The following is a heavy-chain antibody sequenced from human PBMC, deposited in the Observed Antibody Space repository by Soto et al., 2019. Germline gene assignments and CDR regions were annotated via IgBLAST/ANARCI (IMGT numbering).Heavy chain of an antibody. D-gene: IGHD3-16*01. Sequence: QVQLVQSGDEVKKPGASVKVSCKASGYIFVNYGIAWVRQAPGQGLEWMGWISPYTGNTHSATKVQGRLTMTTDTSPSTAYMDLGSLTSADTAVYYCVMVDNYVPPTPQDVWGPGTTVTVSS. CDR3: VMVDNYVPPTPQDV. J-gene: IGHJ6*02. CDR1: GYIFVNYG. V-gene: IGHV1-18*01. CDR2: ISPYTGNT.